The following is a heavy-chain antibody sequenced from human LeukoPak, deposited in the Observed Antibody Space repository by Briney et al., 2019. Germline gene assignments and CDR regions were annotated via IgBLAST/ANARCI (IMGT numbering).Heavy chain of an antibody. CDR1: GGSFSGYY. CDR3: AGPGAARLDY. J-gene: IGHJ4*02. CDR2: INHRGST. V-gene: IGHV4-34*01. Sequence: PSETLSLTCAVYGGSFSGYYWSWIRQPPGKGLEWIGEINHRGSTNYNPSLKSRVTISVDRSKNQFSLRLNSVTAADTAVYYCAGPGAARLDYWGQGTLVTVSS. D-gene: IGHD6-6*01.